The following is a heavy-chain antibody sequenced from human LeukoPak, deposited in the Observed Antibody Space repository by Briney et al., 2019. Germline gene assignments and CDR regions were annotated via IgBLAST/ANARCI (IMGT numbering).Heavy chain of an antibody. D-gene: IGHD3-22*01. CDR2: IYHSGST. Sequence: SETLSLTCAVSGYSIGSGYYWGWIRQPPGKGLEWIGSIYHSGSTYYNPSLKSRVTISVDTSKNQFSLKLSSVTAADTAVYYCARGLDYYDSSGYYVYWYFDLWGRGTLVTVSS. V-gene: IGHV4-38-2*01. J-gene: IGHJ2*01. CDR3: ARGLDYYDSSGYYVYWYFDL. CDR1: GYSIGSGYY.